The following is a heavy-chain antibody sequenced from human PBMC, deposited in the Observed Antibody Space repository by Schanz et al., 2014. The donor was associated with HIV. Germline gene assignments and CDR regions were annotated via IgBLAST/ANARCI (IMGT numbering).Heavy chain of an antibody. CDR3: AKDRNYYDSKYIGKGNYYYYYGMDV. Sequence: VQLVESGGGLVQPGGSLRLSCAASGFTFSSHWMHWVRQAPGKGLEWVAVISYDGTKKHYADSVKGRFTISRDNSKNSLYLVIKSLRAEDTAVYYCAKDRNYYDSKYIGKGNYYYYYGMDVWGQGTTVTVSS. D-gene: IGHD3-22*01. J-gene: IGHJ6*02. CDR1: GFTFSSHW. V-gene: IGHV3-30*18. CDR2: ISYDGTKK.